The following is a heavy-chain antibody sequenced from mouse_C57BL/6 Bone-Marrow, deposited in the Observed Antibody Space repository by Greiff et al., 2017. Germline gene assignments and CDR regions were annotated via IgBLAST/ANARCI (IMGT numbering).Heavy chain of an antibody. Sequence: EVKLQESGGGLVKPGGSLKLSCAASGFTFSDYGMHWVRQAPEQGLEWVAYISSGSSTNYYADTVKGRFTISRDNAKNTLFLQMTSLRSEDTAMYYCARPHYGSSYYFDYWGQGTTLTVSS. CDR1: GFTFSDYG. CDR2: ISSGSSTN. D-gene: IGHD1-1*01. J-gene: IGHJ2*01. V-gene: IGHV5-17*01. CDR3: ARPHYGSSYYFDY.